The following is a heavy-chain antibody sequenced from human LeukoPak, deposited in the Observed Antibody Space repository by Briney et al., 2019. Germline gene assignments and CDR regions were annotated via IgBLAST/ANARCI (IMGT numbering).Heavy chain of an antibody. V-gene: IGHV3-15*01. Sequence: GGSLRLSCAASGFTFSNAWMSWVRQAPGKGLEWVGRIKSKTDGGTTDYAAPVKGRFTISRDDSKNTLYLQMNSLKTEDTAVYYCTTERIAVAGTRASDYWGQGTLVTVSS. J-gene: IGHJ4*02. CDR2: IKSKTDGGTT. CDR1: GFTFSNAW. D-gene: IGHD6-19*01. CDR3: TTERIAVAGTRASDY.